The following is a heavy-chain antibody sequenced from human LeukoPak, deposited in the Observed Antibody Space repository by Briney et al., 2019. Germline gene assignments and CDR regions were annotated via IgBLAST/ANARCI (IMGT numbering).Heavy chain of an antibody. CDR1: GGTFSSYA. V-gene: IGHV1-69*05. CDR3: ALSPATDYNWFDP. J-gene: IGHJ5*02. D-gene: IGHD2-15*01. Sequence: SVKVSCKASGGTFSSYAISWVRQAPGQGLEWMGGIIPIFGAANYAQKFQGRVTITTDESTSTAYMELSSLRSEDTAVYYCALSPATDYNWFDPWGQGTLVTVSS. CDR2: IIPIFGAA.